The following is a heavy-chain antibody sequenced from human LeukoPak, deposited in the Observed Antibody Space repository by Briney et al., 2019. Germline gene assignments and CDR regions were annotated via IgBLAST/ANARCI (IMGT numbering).Heavy chain of an antibody. D-gene: IGHD6-6*01. V-gene: IGHV1-2*02. CDR2: INPNSGGT. J-gene: IGHJ6*02. Sequence: APVKVSCKASGYTFTGYYMHWVRQAPGQGLEWMGWINPNSGGTNYAQKFQGRVTMTRDTSISTAYMELSRLRSDDTAVYYCARDGRRIAARPGYYYGMDVWGQGTTVTVSS. CDR1: GYTFTGYY. CDR3: ARDGRRIAARPGYYYGMDV.